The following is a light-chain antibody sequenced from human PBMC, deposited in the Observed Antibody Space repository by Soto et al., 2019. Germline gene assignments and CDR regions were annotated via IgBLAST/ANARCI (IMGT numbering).Light chain of an antibody. CDR2: AAS. CDR3: LQHNSYPLSIA. CDR1: HGISSY. Sequence: DIQLTQSPSFLSASVGDRVTITCRASHGISSYLAWYQQKPGKAPKLLIYAASTLQSGVPSRFSGSGSGTEFTLTISSLQPEDFATYYCLQHNSYPLSIAFGQGTRLEI. V-gene: IGKV1-9*01. J-gene: IGKJ5*01.